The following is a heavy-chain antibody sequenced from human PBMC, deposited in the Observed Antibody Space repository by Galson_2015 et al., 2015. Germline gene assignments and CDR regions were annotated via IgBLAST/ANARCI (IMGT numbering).Heavy chain of an antibody. V-gene: IGHV1-24*01. CDR3: ATSPEIPFGFDI. CDR1: GYTLTELS. Sequence: SVKVSCKVTGYTLTELSIDWVRQVGGRGLEWMGRSEPEDGETIYAQNFRGRVTMSEDTSTDTVYMELSSLRSEDTAVYYCATSPEIPFGFDIWGQGTMVTVSS. J-gene: IGHJ3*02. CDR2: SEPEDGET. D-gene: IGHD3-16*01.